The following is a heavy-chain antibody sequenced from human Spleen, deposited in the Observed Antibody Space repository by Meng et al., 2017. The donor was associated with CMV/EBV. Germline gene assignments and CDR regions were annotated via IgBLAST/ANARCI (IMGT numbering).Heavy chain of an antibody. CDR1: GFTFDNYW. CDR3: ARRHLGGGDCYWGY. CDR2: IRQDGNER. Sequence: GESLKISCAASGFTFDNYWMSWVRQSPGKGLEWVASIRQDGNERYYEDSVKGRFTISRDNAKNSLYLQMNGLRADESGVYYCARRHLGGGDCYWGYWGQGTLVTVSS. D-gene: IGHD2-21*01. V-gene: IGHV3-7*01. J-gene: IGHJ4*02.